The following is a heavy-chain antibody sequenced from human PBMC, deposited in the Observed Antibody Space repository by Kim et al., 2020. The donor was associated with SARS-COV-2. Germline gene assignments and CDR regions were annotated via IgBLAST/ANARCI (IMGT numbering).Heavy chain of an antibody. CDR2: RI. V-gene: IGHV3-9*01. CDR3: TRDLVPGGADY. D-gene: IGHD6-6*01. J-gene: IGHJ4*02. Sequence: RIGCADSVKGRYTVYRDKAKDTLYLQMDSLRSEDTAVYYCTRDLVPGGADYWGQGTRVTVSS.